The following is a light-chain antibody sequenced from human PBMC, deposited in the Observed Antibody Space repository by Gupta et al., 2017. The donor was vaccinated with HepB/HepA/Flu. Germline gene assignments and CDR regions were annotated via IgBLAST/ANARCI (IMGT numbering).Light chain of an antibody. Sequence: EIVMTQSPATLSVSPGERATLSCRASQRVSSNLAWYQQKPGQAPRLLIYGASTRATGIPARFSGSGSGTEFTLTISSLQSEDFAVYYCQQYNNSPPHTFGGGTKVEIK. V-gene: IGKV3-15*01. J-gene: IGKJ4*01. CDR3: QQYNNSPPHT. CDR2: GAS. CDR1: QRVSSN.